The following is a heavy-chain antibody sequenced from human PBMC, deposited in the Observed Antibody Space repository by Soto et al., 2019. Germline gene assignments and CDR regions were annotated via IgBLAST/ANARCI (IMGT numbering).Heavy chain of an antibody. V-gene: IGHV3-30-3*01. J-gene: IGHJ4*02. Sequence: GGSLRLACAASGFTFSRYAMHWVRQAPGKGLEWVAVISYDGSNKYYADSVKGRFTISRDNSKNTLYLQMNSLRAEDTAVYYCARDLYCSGGSCYSFSLDYWGQGTLVNV. CDR2: ISYDGSNK. D-gene: IGHD2-15*01. CDR3: ARDLYCSGGSCYSFSLDY. CDR1: GFTFSRYA.